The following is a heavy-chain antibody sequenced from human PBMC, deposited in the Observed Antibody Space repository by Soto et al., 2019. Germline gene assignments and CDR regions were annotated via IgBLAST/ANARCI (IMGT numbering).Heavy chain of an antibody. D-gene: IGHD6-13*01. CDR1: GGSFSGYY. CDR2: INHSGST. Sequence: SETLSLTCAVYGGSFSGYYWSWIRQPPGKGLEWIGEINHSGSTNYNPSLKSRVTISVDTSKNQFSLKLSSVTAADTAVYYCARRIAAAGSLNYYGMDVWGQGTTVTVSS. J-gene: IGHJ6*02. CDR3: ARRIAAAGSLNYYGMDV. V-gene: IGHV4-34*01.